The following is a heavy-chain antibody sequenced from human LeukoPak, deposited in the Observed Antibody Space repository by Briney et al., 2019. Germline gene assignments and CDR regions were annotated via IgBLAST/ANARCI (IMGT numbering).Heavy chain of an antibody. Sequence: GGSLRLSCAASGFTFSNYGMHWVRQAPGKGLEWVAFIRYDGSIKYYADSVKGRFTISRDNSKNTLYLQMNSLRAEDTAVYYCAKDLGYCSGGSCYAAGYWGQGTLVTVSS. D-gene: IGHD2-15*01. CDR3: AKDLGYCSGGSCYAAGY. J-gene: IGHJ4*02. CDR1: GFTFSNYG. V-gene: IGHV3-30*02. CDR2: IRYDGSIK.